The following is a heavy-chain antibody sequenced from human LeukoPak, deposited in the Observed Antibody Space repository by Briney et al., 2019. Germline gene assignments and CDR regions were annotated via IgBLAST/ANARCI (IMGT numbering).Heavy chain of an antibody. Sequence: PGGSLRLSCAASGFTFSHYSINWVRQAPGKGLEWISYISSYSSTISYADSVKGRFTISRDNAKNSLYLQMNSLRAEDTAVYYCARGNAYGERGFYAFDVWGQGTMVTVSS. CDR2: ISSYSSTI. J-gene: IGHJ3*01. CDR1: GFTFSHYS. CDR3: ARGNAYGERGFYAFDV. D-gene: IGHD4-17*01. V-gene: IGHV3-48*01.